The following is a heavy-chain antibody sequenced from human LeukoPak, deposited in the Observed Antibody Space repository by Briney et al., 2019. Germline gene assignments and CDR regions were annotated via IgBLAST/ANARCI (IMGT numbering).Heavy chain of an antibody. J-gene: IGHJ4*02. CDR3: AKDKTYCSSTSCYWRPYDHDY. D-gene: IGHD2-2*01. Sequence: PGRSLRLSCAAYGFTFSYYGMDWVPQAPGKVVERVAVLSYDGSNKYYADSVRGRFTRSRDNSKNTLYLQMNSLRAEDTAVYYCAKDKTYCSSTSCYWRPYDHDYWGQGTLVTVSS. V-gene: IGHV3-30*18. CDR2: LSYDGSNK. CDR1: GFTFSYYG.